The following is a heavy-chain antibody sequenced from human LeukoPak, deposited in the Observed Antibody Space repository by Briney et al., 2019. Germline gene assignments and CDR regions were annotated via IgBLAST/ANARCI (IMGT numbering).Heavy chain of an antibody. Sequence: SETLSLTCTVSGGSISSSSYYWGWIPQPPGKGLEWIGSIYYSGSTYYNPSLKSRVTISVDKSKNQFSLKLSSVTAADTAVYYCARVPYSSSWPGFDPWGQGTLVTVSS. CDR3: ARVPYSSSWPGFDP. D-gene: IGHD6-13*01. CDR1: GGSISSSSYY. J-gene: IGHJ5*02. V-gene: IGHV4-39*07. CDR2: IYYSGST.